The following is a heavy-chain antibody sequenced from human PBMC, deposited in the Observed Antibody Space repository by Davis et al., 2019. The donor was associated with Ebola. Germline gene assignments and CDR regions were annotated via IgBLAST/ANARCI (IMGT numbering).Heavy chain of an antibody. CDR2: ISWDSGTV. D-gene: IGHD3-16*01. V-gene: IGHV3-9*01. CDR1: GFKFDDHA. J-gene: IGHJ6*02. CDR3: AKDVYADIGHGLEA. Sequence: GESLNIPCIAPGFKFDDHAMNWVRQSPGRGMEWVSGISWDSGTVLYAESVEGRFTIPRNNAGNSLYLEMHSLRPEDTALYYCAKDVYADIGHGLEAWGQGTTVTVSS.